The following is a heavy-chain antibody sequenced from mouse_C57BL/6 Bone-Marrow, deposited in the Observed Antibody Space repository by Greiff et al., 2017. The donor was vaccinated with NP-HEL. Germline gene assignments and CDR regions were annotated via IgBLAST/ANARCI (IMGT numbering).Heavy chain of an antibody. J-gene: IGHJ3*01. D-gene: IGHD3-3*01. CDR2: FYPGSGSI. CDR1: GYTFTEYT. V-gene: IGHV1-62-2*01. CDR3: ARHEDVLGGRGEGFAY. Sequence: VQLQESGAELVKPGASVKLSCKASGYTFTEYTIHWVKQRSGQGLEWIGWFYPGSGSIKYNEKFKDKGTLTADKSSSTVYMELSRLTSEDSAVYVCARHEDVLGGRGEGFAYWGQGTLVTVSA.